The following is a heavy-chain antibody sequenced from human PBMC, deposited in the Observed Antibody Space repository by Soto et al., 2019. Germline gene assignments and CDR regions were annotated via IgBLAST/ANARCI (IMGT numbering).Heavy chain of an antibody. CDR1: GFIFSTYT. CDR3: AREGEFWSGDSINWFDP. CDR2: ISGGSNYI. D-gene: IGHD3-3*01. V-gene: IGHV3-21*01. Sequence: EVQLVESGGGLVKPGGSLRLSCAASGFIFSTYTLNWVRQAPGKGLEWVASISGGSNYIYYADSLKGRLAISRDNAKNSLYLQMNSLRAEDTAVYYCAREGEFWSGDSINWFDPWGQGTLVTVSS. J-gene: IGHJ5*02.